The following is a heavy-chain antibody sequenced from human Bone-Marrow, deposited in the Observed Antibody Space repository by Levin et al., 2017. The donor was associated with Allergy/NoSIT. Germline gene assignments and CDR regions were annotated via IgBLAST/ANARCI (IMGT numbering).Heavy chain of an antibody. CDR3: ARLRGYSSSQAFSLAFDI. V-gene: IGHV4-39*01. J-gene: IGHJ3*02. Sequence: SETLSLTCTVSGGSISSSSYYWGWIRQPPGKGLEWIGSIYYSGSTYYNPSLKSRVTISVDTSKNQFSLKLSSVTAADTAVYYCARLRGYSSSQAFSLAFDIWGQGTMVTVSS. D-gene: IGHD6-13*01. CDR2: IYYSGST. CDR1: GGSISSSSYY.